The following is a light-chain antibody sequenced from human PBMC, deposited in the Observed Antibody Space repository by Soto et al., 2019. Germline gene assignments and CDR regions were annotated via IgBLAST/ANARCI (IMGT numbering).Light chain of an antibody. CDR1: SSDIGTYDH. J-gene: IGLJ1*01. CDR3: LIAYSGARPYV. CDR2: SVS. Sequence: QSALAQPASVSGSPGQSITISCSGTSSDIGTYDHVAWFQQFPGKTPKLVIYSVSDRPSGVSYRFSGSKSGNTASLTISGLQADDEADYYCLIAYSGARPYVFGTGTKVTVL. V-gene: IGLV2-14*01.